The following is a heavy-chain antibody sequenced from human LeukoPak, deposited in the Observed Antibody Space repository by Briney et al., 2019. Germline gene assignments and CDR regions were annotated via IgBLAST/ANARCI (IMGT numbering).Heavy chain of an antibody. J-gene: IGHJ4*02. CDR1: GGSFSGYY. CDR3: ARGHPPGSAYCGGDCYPGALDY. D-gene: IGHD2-21*02. Sequence: SETLSLTCAVYGGSFSGYYWSWIRQPPGKGLEWIGEINHSGSTNYNPSLKSRVTISVDTSKNQFSMKLSSVTAADTAVYYCARGHPPGSAYCGGDCYPGALDYWGQGTLVAVSS. V-gene: IGHV4-34*01. CDR2: INHSGST.